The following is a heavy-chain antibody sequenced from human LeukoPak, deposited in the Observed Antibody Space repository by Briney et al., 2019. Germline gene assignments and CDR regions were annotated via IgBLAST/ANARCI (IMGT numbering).Heavy chain of an antibody. CDR2: ISAYNGNT. D-gene: IGHD3-22*01. J-gene: IGHJ4*02. V-gene: IGHV1-18*01. CDR3: ARDRYYYDSSGYTTLGY. CDR1: GYTFTSYG. Sequence: ASVKVSCKASGYTFTSYGISWVRQAPGQGLEWMGWISAYNGNTNYAQKLQGRVTMTTDTSTSTAYMELRSLRSDDTAVYYCARDRYYYDSSGYTTLGYWGQGTLVTVSS.